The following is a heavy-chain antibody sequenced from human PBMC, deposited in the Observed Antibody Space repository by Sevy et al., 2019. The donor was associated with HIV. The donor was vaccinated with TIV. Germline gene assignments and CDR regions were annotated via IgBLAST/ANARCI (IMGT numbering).Heavy chain of an antibody. CDR2: ISFDGRNT. D-gene: IGHD3-9*01. CDR1: GFTFSNAW. Sequence: GGSLRLSCAASGFTFSNAWMSWVRQAPGKGLEWVAFISFDGRNTYSADSVKGRFTVSRDNSNNAVYLQMNNLRTEDTAMYYCAKDILGDNSPWFFFDYWGQGTQVTVSS. CDR3: AKDILGDNSPWFFFDY. J-gene: IGHJ4*02. V-gene: IGHV3-30*18.